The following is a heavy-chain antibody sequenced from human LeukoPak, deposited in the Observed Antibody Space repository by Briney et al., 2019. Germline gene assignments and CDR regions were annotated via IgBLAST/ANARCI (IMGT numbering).Heavy chain of an antibody. V-gene: IGHV3-53*01. CDR1: GFTVSSNY. J-gene: IGHJ4*02. D-gene: IGHD3/OR15-3a*01. CDR3: ANPGLYRPFDY. Sequence: GGSLRLSCAASGFTVSSNYMSWVRQAPGKGLEWVSVIYSGGSTYYADSVKGRFTISRDNSKNTLYLQMNSLRAEDTAVYYCANPGLYRPFDYWGQGTLVTVSS. CDR2: IYSGGST.